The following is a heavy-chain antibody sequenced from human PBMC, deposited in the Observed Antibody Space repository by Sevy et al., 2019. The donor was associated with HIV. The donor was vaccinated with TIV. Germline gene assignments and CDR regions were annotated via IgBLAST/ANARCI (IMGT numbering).Heavy chain of an antibody. CDR3: ARGGFVNSYYFDY. V-gene: IGHV4-39*01. D-gene: IGHD3-10*01. Sequence: LPESLSLTCTVSGGSISSSSYYWGWIRQPPGKGLEWIGSIYYSGSTYYNPSLKSRVTISVDTSKNQFSLKLSSVTAADTAVYYCARGGFVNSYYFDYWGQGTLVTVSS. J-gene: IGHJ4*02. CDR1: GGSISSSSYY. CDR2: IYYSGST.